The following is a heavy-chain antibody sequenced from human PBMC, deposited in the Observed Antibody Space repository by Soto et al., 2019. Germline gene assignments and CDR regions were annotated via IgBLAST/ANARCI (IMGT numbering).Heavy chain of an antibody. J-gene: IGHJ5*02. CDR3: ARGIKYGAYSRWFDP. Sequence: QVQLVQSGAEVKKPGASVKVSCKASGYTFTSYDINWVRQATGQGLEYLGWMNPNSGNTAYVQKFQGRVTMTWDTSITTAYMALSSVRSEDTAVYFCARGIKYGAYSRWFDPCGQGTLVTVSS. CDR1: GYTFTSYD. CDR2: MNPNSGNT. D-gene: IGHD4-17*01. V-gene: IGHV1-8*01.